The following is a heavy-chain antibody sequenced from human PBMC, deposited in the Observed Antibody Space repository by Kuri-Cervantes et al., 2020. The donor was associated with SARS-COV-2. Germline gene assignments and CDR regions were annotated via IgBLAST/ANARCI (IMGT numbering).Heavy chain of an antibody. V-gene: IGHV1-18*01. Sequence: ASVKVSCKASGYTFTSYGISWVRRAPGQGLEWMGWISAYNGNTNYAQKLQGRVTMTTDTSTSTAYMELRSLRSDDTAVYYCARAPWSYPRAYNWFHPWGQGTLVTVSS. CDR2: ISAYNGNT. J-gene: IGHJ5*02. CDR1: GYTFTSYG. CDR3: ARAPWSYPRAYNWFHP. D-gene: IGHD3-10*01.